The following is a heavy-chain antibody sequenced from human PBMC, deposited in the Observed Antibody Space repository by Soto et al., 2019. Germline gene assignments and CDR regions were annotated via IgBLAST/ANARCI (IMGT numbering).Heavy chain of an antibody. CDR2: IIPMFGTS. Sequence: SVKVSCKASGGTFSNYAISWVRQAPGQGLEWVGGIIPMFGTSNYAQNFQGRVSITADESTSTAYMELSSLRSEDTAVYYCARGVRTGFYGMDVWGQGTTVTVSS. V-gene: IGHV1-69*13. D-gene: IGHD3-10*01. CDR3: ARGVRTGFYGMDV. CDR1: GGTFSNYA. J-gene: IGHJ6*02.